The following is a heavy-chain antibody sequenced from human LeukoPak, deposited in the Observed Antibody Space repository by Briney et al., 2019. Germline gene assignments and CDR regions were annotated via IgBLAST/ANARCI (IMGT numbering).Heavy chain of an antibody. CDR3: ATVEVGTVDVFDI. V-gene: IGHV4-4*07. J-gene: IGHJ3*02. Sequence: SETLSLTCTVSGGSVTNYHWSWIRQPAGKGLEWIARIYTVGSTTYNPSLNGRATMSVDTSMNHFSLKLTSVTAADTAIYYCATVEVGTVDVFDIWGQGTMVTVSS. CDR2: IYTVGST. D-gene: IGHD1-26*01. CDR1: GGSVTNYH.